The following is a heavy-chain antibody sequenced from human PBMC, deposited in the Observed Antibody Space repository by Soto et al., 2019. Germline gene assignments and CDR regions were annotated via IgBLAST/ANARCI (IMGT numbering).Heavy chain of an antibody. CDR2: ISYDGSNK. V-gene: IGHV3-30*18. CDR3: AKDAEEASYDFWSGYYTGGGFDY. D-gene: IGHD3-3*01. CDR1: GFTFSSYG. Sequence: QVQLVESGGGVVQPGRSLRLSCAASGFTFSSYGMHWVRQAPGKGLEWVAVISYDGSNKYYADSVKGRFTISRDNSKNTLYLQMNSLRAGDTAVYYCAKDAEEASYDFWSGYYTGGGFDYWGQGTLVTVSS. J-gene: IGHJ4*02.